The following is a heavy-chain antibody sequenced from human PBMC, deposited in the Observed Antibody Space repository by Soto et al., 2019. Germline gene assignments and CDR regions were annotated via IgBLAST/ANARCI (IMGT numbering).Heavy chain of an antibody. CDR2: IDPSDSYT. J-gene: IGHJ6*02. V-gene: IGHV5-10-1*01. CDR1: GYSFTSYW. CDR3: ASSTGGDDVAYYYGMDV. Sequence: GESLKISCKGSGYSFTSYWISWVRQVPGKGLEWMGRIDPSDSYTNYSPSFQGHVTISADKSISTAYLQWSSLKASDTAMYYCASSTGGDDVAYYYGMDVWGQGTTVTVSS. D-gene: IGHD2-2*01.